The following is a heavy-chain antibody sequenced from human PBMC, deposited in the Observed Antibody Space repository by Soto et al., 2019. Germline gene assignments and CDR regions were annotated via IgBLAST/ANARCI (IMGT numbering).Heavy chain of an antibody. Sequence: QVQLVQSGAEVKKPGASVKVSCKASGYTFTSYAMHWVRQAPGQRLEWMGWINAGNGNTKYSQKFQGRVTITRDTPASTAYIALSLLRSQDTAVYYCARGPIPYYFDYGGQGTLVTFSS. J-gene: IGHJ4*02. CDR3: ARGPIPYYFDY. V-gene: IGHV1-3*01. CDR1: GYTFTSYA. CDR2: INAGNGNT.